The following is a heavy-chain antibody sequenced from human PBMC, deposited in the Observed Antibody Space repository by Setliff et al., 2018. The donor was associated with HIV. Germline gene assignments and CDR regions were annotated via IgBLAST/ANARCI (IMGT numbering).Heavy chain of an antibody. V-gene: IGHV4-34*01. J-gene: IGHJ4*01. CDR1: GGSLTNYY. D-gene: IGHD3-3*01. Sequence: SETLSLTCAVYGGSLTNYYWSWFRQSPGKGLEWIGEVTDDGSANYNPSLKSRVTISIDTSKNQFSLKLTSVTAADTAIYYCARGRDYTGSWFRPFYLDFWGHGNLVTVSS. CDR3: ARGRDYTGSWFRPFYLDF. CDR2: VTDDGSA.